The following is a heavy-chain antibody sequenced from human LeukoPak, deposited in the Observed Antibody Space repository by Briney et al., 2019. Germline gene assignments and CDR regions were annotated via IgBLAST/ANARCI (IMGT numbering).Heavy chain of an antibody. Sequence: VGSMKVSCKTSGYTFSRFGISWVRQAPGQGLEWMGWISGYDGNTNYPQRLQGRVTIATDTSTSTAYMELRNLRSDDTAVYYCARESSNGCFDPWGQGTLVTVSS. CDR3: ARESSNGCFDP. J-gene: IGHJ5*02. CDR1: GYTFSRFG. D-gene: IGHD3-22*01. V-gene: IGHV1-18*01. CDR2: ISGYDGNT.